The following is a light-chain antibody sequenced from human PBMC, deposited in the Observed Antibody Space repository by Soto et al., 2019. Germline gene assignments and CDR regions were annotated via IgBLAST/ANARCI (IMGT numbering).Light chain of an antibody. V-gene: IGLV2-23*01. CDR3: CSYAGHNILV. Sequence: QSALTQPASVSGSLGQSITISCTGSSSDVGTYYFVSWYQQQPGKVPKLMIYDGTKRPAGVSDRFSGSKSGNTASMTISGLQAEDDANYSCCSYAGHNILVFGTGTKVTVL. CDR1: SSDVGTYYF. J-gene: IGLJ1*01. CDR2: DGT.